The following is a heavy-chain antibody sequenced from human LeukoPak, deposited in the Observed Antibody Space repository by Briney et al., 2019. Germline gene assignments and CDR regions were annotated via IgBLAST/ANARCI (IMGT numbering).Heavy chain of an antibody. Sequence: GSLRLSCVVSGFTFSSHWMSWVRQAPGKGLEWVSYISSSSSTIYYADSVKGRFTISRDNAKNSLYLQMNSLRAEDTAVYYCAREAYSGSYFIYFDYWGQGTLVTVSS. CDR3: AREAYSGSYFIYFDY. J-gene: IGHJ4*02. V-gene: IGHV3-48*01. D-gene: IGHD1-26*01. CDR2: ISSSSSTI. CDR1: GFTFSSHW.